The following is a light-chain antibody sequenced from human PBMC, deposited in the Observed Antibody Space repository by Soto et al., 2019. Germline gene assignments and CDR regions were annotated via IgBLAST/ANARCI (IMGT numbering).Light chain of an antibody. V-gene: IGLV2-11*01. CDR2: DVS. J-gene: IGLJ2*01. CDR3: CSYAGSYTSL. Sequence: QSALTQPRSVSGSPGQSVTISCTGTSSDVGSYNYVSWYQQHPGKAPKLMIYDVSKRPSGVPDRFSGSKSGNTASLTISGLQAEDEADYYCCSYAGSYTSLFGGGTQLTV. CDR1: SSDVGSYNY.